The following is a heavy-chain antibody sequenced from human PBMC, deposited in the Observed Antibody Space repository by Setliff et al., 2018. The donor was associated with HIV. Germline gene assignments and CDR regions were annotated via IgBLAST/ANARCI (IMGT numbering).Heavy chain of an antibody. CDR2: LYYSGSI. V-gene: IGHV4-61*08. D-gene: IGHD2-8*01. CDR3: ARGLRTSLVFFDS. CDR1: AASVGTGAYY. J-gene: IGHJ4*02. Sequence: SETLSLTCNVSAASVGTGAYYWSWIRQSPGKGLEWLGYLYYSGSIDYNPPLKTRVSISIDMSKNQFSLKMSSVTAADTAMYFCARGLRTSLVFFDSWGQGILVTVSS.